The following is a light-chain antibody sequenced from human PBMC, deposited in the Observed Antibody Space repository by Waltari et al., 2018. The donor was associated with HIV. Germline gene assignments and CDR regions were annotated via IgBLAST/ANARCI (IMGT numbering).Light chain of an antibody. V-gene: IGLV1-47*01. CDR2: RNY. CDR1: TSNIETEA. CDR3: VSYDSRLDERL. J-gene: IGLJ3*02. Sequence: QSVLTQPPSVSGTPGQTVTISCSGSTSNIETEALYWYQQLPGTAPKLLIYRNYKRPSGVSDRFSCSKSGASASLVISGLRSEDEAHYYCVSYDSRLDERLFDGGTKLTVL.